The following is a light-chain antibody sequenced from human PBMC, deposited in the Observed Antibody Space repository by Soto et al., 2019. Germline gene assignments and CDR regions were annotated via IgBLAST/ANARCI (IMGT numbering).Light chain of an antibody. CDR3: QHYNSYSEA. CDR1: QSISNW. Sequence: DMQMTQSPSTVSASLGDSVSIXXRASQSISNWLAWYQQKPGKAPELXIYKASTLKSGVPSRFSGSGTGTEFTLTISSLQPDDFATYYCQHYNSYSEAFGQGTKVDIK. J-gene: IGKJ1*01. V-gene: IGKV1-5*03. CDR2: KAS.